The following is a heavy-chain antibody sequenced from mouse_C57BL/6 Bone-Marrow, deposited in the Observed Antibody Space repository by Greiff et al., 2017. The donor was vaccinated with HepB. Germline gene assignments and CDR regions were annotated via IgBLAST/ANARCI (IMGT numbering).Heavy chain of an antibody. CDR2: IYPRSGNT. Sequence: VQLQQSGAELARPGASVKLSCKASGYTFTSYGISWVKQRPGQGLEWIGEIYPRSGNTYYNEKFKGKATLTADKSSSTAYMALRSLTSEDSAVYFCARGRYYYGSSYWYFDVWGTGTTVTVSS. J-gene: IGHJ1*03. V-gene: IGHV1-81*01. D-gene: IGHD1-1*01. CDR3: ARGRYYYGSSYWYFDV. CDR1: GYTFTSYG.